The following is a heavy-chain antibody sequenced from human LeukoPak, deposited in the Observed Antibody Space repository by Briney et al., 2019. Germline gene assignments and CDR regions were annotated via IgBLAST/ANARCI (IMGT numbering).Heavy chain of an antibody. D-gene: IGHD6-13*01. CDR3: ARDLGMTFTAWYFDY. V-gene: IGHV3-30*03. CDR2: ISYEGGNK. J-gene: IGHJ4*02. Sequence: GGSLRLSRAASGFTFSDYYMSWVRQAPGKGLEWVAAISYEGGNKYYPDSVKGRFTISRDNSKNTLYLQMNSLRAEDTAVYYCARDLGMTFTAWYFDYWGQGTLVTVSS. CDR1: GFTFSDYY.